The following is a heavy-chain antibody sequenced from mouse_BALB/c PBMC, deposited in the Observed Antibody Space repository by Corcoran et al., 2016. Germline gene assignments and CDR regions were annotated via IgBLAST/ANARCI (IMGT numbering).Heavy chain of an antibody. V-gene: IGHV14-3*02. D-gene: IGHD1-1*01. CDR2: IDPANGNT. Sequence: EVQLQQSGAELVKPGASVKLSCTASGFNIKDTYMHWVKQRPEPGLEWIGRIDPANGNTKYDPKCQGKATITADTYSNTAYLQLSSLTSEDTAVYYCATHYYGSSGFAYWGQGTLVTVS. J-gene: IGHJ3*01. CDR3: ATHYYGSSGFAY. CDR1: GFNIKDTY.